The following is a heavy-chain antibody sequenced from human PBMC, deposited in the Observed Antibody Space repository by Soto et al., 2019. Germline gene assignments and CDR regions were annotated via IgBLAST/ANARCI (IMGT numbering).Heavy chain of an antibody. D-gene: IGHD2-2*01. CDR3: ARVRYCSSTSRYYYYYYGMDV. J-gene: IGHJ6*02. CDR2: ISYDGSNK. Sequence: GGSLRLSCAASGFTFSSYAMHWVRQAPGKGLEWVAVISYDGSNKYYADSVKGRFTISRDNSKNTLYLQMNSLRAEDTAVYYCARVRYCSSTSRYYYYYYGMDVWGQGTTVTVSS. CDR1: GFTFSSYA. V-gene: IGHV3-30-3*01.